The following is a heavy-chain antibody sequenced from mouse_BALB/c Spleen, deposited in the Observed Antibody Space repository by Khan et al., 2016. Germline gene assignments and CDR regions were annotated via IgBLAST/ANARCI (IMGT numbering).Heavy chain of an antibody. CDR3: ARADYYGSSGAY. V-gene: IGHV1-54*01. CDR1: GYAFTNYL. CDR2: INTGSGGT. J-gene: IGHJ3*01. Sequence: QVQLQQSGAELVRPGTSVKVSCKASGYAFTNYLIEWVKQRPGQGLEWIGVINTGSGGTNYNEKFQGKATLTADKSSSTAYMQLSSLTSDDSAVYLCARADYYGSSGAYWGQGTLDTVSA. D-gene: IGHD1-1*01.